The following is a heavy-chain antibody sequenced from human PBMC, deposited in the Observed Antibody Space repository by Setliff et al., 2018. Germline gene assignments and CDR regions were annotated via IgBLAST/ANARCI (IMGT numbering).Heavy chain of an antibody. CDR1: GFTFSDYY. D-gene: IGHD2-8*01. J-gene: IGHJ4*02. V-gene: IGHV3-11*01. CDR2: ISRGGNTI. Sequence: GGSLRLSCAASGFTFSDYYMTWIRQAPGKGLEWVSYISRGGNTIYYADSVRGRFTISRDNAKISLFLQMNSLRAEDTAVYYCARVGVPAVGLYFDYWGQGTLVTVSS. CDR3: ARVGVPAVGLYFDY.